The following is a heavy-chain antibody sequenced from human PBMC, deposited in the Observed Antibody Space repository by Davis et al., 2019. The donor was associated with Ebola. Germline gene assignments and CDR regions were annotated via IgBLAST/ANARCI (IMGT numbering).Heavy chain of an antibody. CDR3: ARDRVTGDAEYFQH. D-gene: IGHD7-27*01. Sequence: GESLKISCAASGFTFSSYGMHWVRQAPGKGLEWVSGISARGDGTYYADSVKGRFTISRDNSENTVSLQMNSLRAEDTATYYCARDRVTGDAEYFQHWGQGTLVTVSS. CDR2: ISARGDGT. CDR1: GFTFSSYG. J-gene: IGHJ1*01. V-gene: IGHV3-23*01.